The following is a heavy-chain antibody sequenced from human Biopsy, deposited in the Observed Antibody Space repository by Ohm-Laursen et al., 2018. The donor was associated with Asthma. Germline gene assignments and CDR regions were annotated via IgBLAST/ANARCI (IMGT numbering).Heavy chain of an antibody. CDR1: GFAVSRDH. CDR2: IYSGGTS. D-gene: IGHD3-22*01. V-gene: IGHV3-53*01. Sequence: SLRLSCTASGFAVSRDHMFWVRQAPGKGLEWVSVIYSGGTSHTEDSVRGWFTISRDYSKNTLYLLMHSLRAEDAAVYYCARGDSSNWSHFYFGYWGPGALATVSS. CDR3: ARGDSSNWSHFYFGY. J-gene: IGHJ4*02.